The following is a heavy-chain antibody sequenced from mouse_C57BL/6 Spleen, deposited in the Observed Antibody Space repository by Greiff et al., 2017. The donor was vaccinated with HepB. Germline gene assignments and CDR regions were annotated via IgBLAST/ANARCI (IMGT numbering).Heavy chain of an antibody. J-gene: IGHJ1*03. CDR2: INYDGSST. CDR3: ARVLWEYFDV. Sequence: EVMLVESEGGLVQPGSSMKLSCTASGFTFSDYYMAWVRQVPEKGLEWVANINYDGSSTYYLDSLKSRFIISRDNAKNILYLQMSSLKSEDTATYYCARVLWEYFDVWGTGTTVTVSS. D-gene: IGHD4-1*01. V-gene: IGHV5-16*01. CDR1: GFTFSDYY.